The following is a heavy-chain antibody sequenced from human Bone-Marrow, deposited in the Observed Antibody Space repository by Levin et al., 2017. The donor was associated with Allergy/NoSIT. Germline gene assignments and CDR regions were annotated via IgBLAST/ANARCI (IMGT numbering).Heavy chain of an antibody. Sequence: SQTLSLTCTVSGTSITSYYWTWIRQPPGKGLELIGCIYHSGSTNYNPSLKSRVTISIDTSKNQFSLKLNSVTAADTAVYFCARGTYYYYNSDNSLFWVDPWGQGTLVTVSS. CDR1: GTSITSYY. CDR3: ARGTYYYYNSDNSLFWVDP. D-gene: IGHD3-22*01. V-gene: IGHV4-59*01. J-gene: IGHJ5*02. CDR2: IYHSGST.